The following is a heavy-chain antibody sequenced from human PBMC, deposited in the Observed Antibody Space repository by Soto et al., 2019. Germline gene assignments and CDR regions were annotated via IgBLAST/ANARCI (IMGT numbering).Heavy chain of an antibody. J-gene: IGHJ6*03. CDR2: INHSGST. CDR3: ARLYYDFWSGYYPYYYYYYMDV. Sequence: QVQLQQWGAGLLKPSETLSLTCAVYGGSFSGYYWRWIRQPPGKGLEWLGEINHSGSTNYNPSLKSRVTISVDTSKNQFSLKLSSVTAADTAVYYCARLYYDFWSGYYPYYYYYYMDVWGKGTTVTVSS. CDR1: GGSFSGYY. V-gene: IGHV4-34*01. D-gene: IGHD3-3*01.